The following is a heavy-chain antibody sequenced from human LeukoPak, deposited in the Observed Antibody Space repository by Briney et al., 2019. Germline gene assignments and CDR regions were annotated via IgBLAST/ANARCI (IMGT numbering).Heavy chain of an antibody. CDR1: GGSLIGFH. CDR3: APPLYYYEANGYSVA. J-gene: IGHJ5*02. Sequence: SETLSLTCAVYGGSLIGFHWNWIRQPPGKGLEWIGDINHSGSTNYNPSLTSRVPISVDPSKNQFSLNLSSVTAADTAVYYCAPPLYYYEANGYSVAWGQGTLVTVSS. V-gene: IGHV4-34*01. D-gene: IGHD3-22*01. CDR2: INHSGST.